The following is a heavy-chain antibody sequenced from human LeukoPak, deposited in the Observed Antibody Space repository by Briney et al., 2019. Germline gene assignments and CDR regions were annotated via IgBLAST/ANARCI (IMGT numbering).Heavy chain of an antibody. J-gene: IGHJ3*02. Sequence: SVKVSCKASGFSFTNSAVQWVRQARGQRLEWIGWIVVGSGNTIYVQKFQERVTITRDMSTSTAYMELSSLRSEDTAVYYCAAAYIGGAMVTNAFDIWGQGTMVTVSS. CDR2: IVVGSGNT. CDR3: AAAYIGGAMVTNAFDI. CDR1: GFSFTNSA. V-gene: IGHV1-58*01. D-gene: IGHD5-18*01.